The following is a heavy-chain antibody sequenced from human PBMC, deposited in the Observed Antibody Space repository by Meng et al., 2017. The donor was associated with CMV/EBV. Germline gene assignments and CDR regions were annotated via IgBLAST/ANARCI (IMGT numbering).Heavy chain of an antibody. D-gene: IGHD5-12*01. CDR3: ARDGLDIVATISGDYFDY. J-gene: IGHJ4*02. Sequence: GESLKISCAASGFTFDDYGMNWVRQAPGKGLEWVSGINWNGGSTGYADSVKGRFTISRDNAKNSLYLQMNSLRAEDTALYYCARDGLDIVATISGDYFDYWGQGTLVTVSS. V-gene: IGHV3-20*04. CDR2: INWNGGST. CDR1: GFTFDDYG.